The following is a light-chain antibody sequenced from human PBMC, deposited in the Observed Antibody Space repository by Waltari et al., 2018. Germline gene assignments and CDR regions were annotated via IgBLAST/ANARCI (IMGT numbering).Light chain of an antibody. CDR3: LQYGSSPWT. J-gene: IGKJ1*01. Sequence: DIQMTQSPSSLSASVGDRVTITCQASQDISNYLNWYQQKPGKAPKLLIYDASNLETGVPSRFSGSGSGTDFTLTISRLEPEDFAVYYCLQYGSSPWTFGQGTKVEIK. CDR1: QDISNY. V-gene: IGKV1-33*01. CDR2: DAS.